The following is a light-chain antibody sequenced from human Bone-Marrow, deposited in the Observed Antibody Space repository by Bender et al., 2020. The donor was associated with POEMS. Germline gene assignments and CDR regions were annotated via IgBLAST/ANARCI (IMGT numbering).Light chain of an antibody. CDR1: SSNIVGNA. Sequence: QSVLTQPPSASGTPGQRVTISCSGSSSNIVGNAVNWWQQLPGPAPNLPIYGNDQRPSGVPDRFSGSKSGTSASLAISGLQSEDEADYFCSAWDGILNGWVFGGGTELTVL. J-gene: IGLJ3*02. CDR2: GND. CDR3: SAWDGILNGWV. V-gene: IGLV1-44*01.